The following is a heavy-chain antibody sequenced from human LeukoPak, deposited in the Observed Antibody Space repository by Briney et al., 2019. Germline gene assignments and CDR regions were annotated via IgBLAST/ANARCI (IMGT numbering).Heavy chain of an antibody. D-gene: IGHD3-22*01. CDR1: GYSFTSYW. CDR2: IYPGDSDT. Sequence: GESLKISCKGSGYSFTSYWIGWVRQMPGKGLEWMGIIYPGDSDTRYSPSFQGQVTISADKSISTAYLQWSSLKASDTAMYYCARHQHYYDSSGSQEGDYWGQGTLVTVSS. J-gene: IGHJ4*02. CDR3: ARHQHYYDSSGSQEGDY. V-gene: IGHV5-51*01.